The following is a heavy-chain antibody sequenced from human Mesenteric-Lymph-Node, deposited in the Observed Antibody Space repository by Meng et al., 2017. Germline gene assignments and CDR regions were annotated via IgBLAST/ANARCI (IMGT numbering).Heavy chain of an antibody. CDR3: ARDWGDVRGGFDF. D-gene: IGHD3-10*02. CDR2: TYYRSKYYN. Sequence: QDQLQQLGPGLVKHSHTLSLTCAISGDSVSSNSAAWNWIRQSPSRGLEWLGRTYYRSKYYNDYALSVKSRITINPDTSKNQFSLQLNSVTPEDTAIYYCARDWGDVRGGFDFWGQGTLVTVSS. J-gene: IGHJ4*02. V-gene: IGHV6-1*01. CDR1: GDSVSSNSAA.